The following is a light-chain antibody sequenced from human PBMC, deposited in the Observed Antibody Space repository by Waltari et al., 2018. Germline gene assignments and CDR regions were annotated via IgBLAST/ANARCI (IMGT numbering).Light chain of an antibody. CDR2: WAS. CDR1: SVLHSSNNKND. J-gene: IGKJ1*01. Sequence: SVLHSSNNKNDFAWYQQKPGQPPNLLIYWASTRKSGVPDRFSGSGSGTDFTLTISSLQAEDVAVYYCQQFQSHLRTFGQGTKVEIK. V-gene: IGKV4-1*01. CDR3: QQFQSHLRT.